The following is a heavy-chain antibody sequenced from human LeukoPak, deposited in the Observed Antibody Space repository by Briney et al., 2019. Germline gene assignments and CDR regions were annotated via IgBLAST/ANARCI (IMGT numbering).Heavy chain of an antibody. D-gene: IGHD3-22*01. CDR1: GYTFTSYY. J-gene: IGHJ4*02. CDR2: INPSGGST. V-gene: IGHV1-46*01. Sequence: ASVKVSCKASGYTFTSYYIHWVRQAPGQGLEWMAIINPSGGSTTYAQKFQGRVTMTRDTSTSTVYMELSRLRSEDTAVYYCARDSRPSYDSSAYYYPGDYWGQGTLVTVSS. CDR3: ARDSRPSYDSSAYYYPGDY.